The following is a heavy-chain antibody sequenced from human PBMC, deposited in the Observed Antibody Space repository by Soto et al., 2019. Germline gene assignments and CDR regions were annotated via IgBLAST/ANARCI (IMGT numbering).Heavy chain of an antibody. D-gene: IGHD4-17*01. J-gene: IGHJ6*02. CDR2: ISVSGGST. CDR1: GFTFSSYA. V-gene: IGHV3-23*01. CDR3: AKDGGVYGDYYYGMDV. Sequence: GGSLRLSCAASGFTFSSYAMSWVRQAPGKGLEWVSAISVSGGSTYYADSVKGRFTISRDNSKNTLYLQMNSLRAEDTAVYYCAKDGGVYGDYYYGMDVWGQGTTVTVSS.